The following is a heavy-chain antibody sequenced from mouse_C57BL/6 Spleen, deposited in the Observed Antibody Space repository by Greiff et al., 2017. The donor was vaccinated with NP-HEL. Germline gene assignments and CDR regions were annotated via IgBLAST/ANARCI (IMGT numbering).Heavy chain of an antibody. CDR1: GFTFSSYA. D-gene: IGHD2-4*01. J-gene: IGHJ3*01. CDR2: ISDGGSYT. CDR3: ARGSYYDYGGWFAY. V-gene: IGHV5-4*01. Sequence: EVQLVESGGGLVKPGGSLKLSCAASGFTFSSYAMSWVRQTPEKRLEWVATISDGGSYTYYPDNVKGRFTISRDNAKNNLYLQMSHLKSEDTAMYYWARGSYYDYGGWFAYWGQGTLVTVSA.